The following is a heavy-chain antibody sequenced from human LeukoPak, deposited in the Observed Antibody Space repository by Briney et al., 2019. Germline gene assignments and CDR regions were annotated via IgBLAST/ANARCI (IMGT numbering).Heavy chain of an antibody. CDR1: GDSISSGIYY. Sequence: SETLSLTCTVSGDSISSGIYYWGWIRQPPGKGLEWIGRIYTGGSTNYNPSLKSRVTISVDKSKNQFSLKLNSVTAADTAIYYCARAQIAVNFYYFDYWGQGTLVTVSS. CDR2: IYTGGST. D-gene: IGHD6-19*01. CDR3: ARAQIAVNFYYFDY. J-gene: IGHJ4*02. V-gene: IGHV4-61*05.